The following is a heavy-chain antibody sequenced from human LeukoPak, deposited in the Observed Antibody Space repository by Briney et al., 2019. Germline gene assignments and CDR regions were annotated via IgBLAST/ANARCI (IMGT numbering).Heavy chain of an antibody. Sequence: PGGSLRLSCSASGFTFSSYAMHWVRQAPGKGLEFVSGISSNGGSTYYTDPVKGRLTIPRDNSKNTVYLQMSSLRPEDTAVYFCVKRLNNYFDYWGRGTLVTVSS. J-gene: IGHJ4*02. D-gene: IGHD4/OR15-4a*01. CDR3: VKRLNNYFDY. V-gene: IGHV3-64D*06. CDR2: ISSNGGST. CDR1: GFTFSSYA.